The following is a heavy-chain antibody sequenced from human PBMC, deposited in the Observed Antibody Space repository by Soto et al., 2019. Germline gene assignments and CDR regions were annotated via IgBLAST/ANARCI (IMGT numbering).Heavy chain of an antibody. CDR3: ARVPLRYSSSHNFDS. Sequence: SETLSLTCSVSGASVSIGSFYWSWIRQPPGKGLEWIGFIYNNETFNYNPSLKSRVTLSVDTSKHQFSLKLSPVTAADTAVYYCARVPLRYSSSHNFDSWGQGALVTVS. D-gene: IGHD6-19*01. J-gene: IGHJ4*02. CDR2: IYNNETF. V-gene: IGHV4-61*01. CDR1: GASVSIGSFY.